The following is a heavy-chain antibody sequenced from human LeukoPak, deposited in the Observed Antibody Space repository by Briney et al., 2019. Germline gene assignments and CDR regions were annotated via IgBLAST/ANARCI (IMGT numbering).Heavy chain of an antibody. CDR3: AKDARPADFWSGYYYHFDY. D-gene: IGHD3-3*01. V-gene: IGHV3-53*01. CDR1: GFTVSSNY. CDR2: IYSGGST. J-gene: IGHJ4*02. Sequence: PGGSLRLSCVASGFTVSSNYMSSVRQAPGKGLEWVSVIYSGGSTYYTDSVKGRFTISRGNSKNTLYLQMNSLRAEDTAVYYCAKDARPADFWSGYYYHFDYWGQGTLVTVSS.